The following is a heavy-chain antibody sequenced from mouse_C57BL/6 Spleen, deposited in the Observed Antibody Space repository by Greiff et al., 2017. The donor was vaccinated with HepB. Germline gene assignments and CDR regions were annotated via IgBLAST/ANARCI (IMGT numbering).Heavy chain of an antibody. J-gene: IGHJ1*03. Sequence: VKLQQSGAELARPGASVKLSCKASGYTFTSYGISWVKQRTGQGLEWIGEIYPRSGNTYYNEKFKGKATLTADKSSSTAYMELRSLTSEDSAVYFCARAEGYYERYFDVWGTGTTVTVSS. D-gene: IGHD2-3*01. CDR3: ARAEGYYERYFDV. CDR1: GYTFTSYG. V-gene: IGHV1-81*01. CDR2: IYPRSGNT.